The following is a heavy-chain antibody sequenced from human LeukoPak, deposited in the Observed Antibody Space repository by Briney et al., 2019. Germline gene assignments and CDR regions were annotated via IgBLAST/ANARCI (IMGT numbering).Heavy chain of an antibody. V-gene: IGHV1-8*03. D-gene: IGHD3-22*01. CDR3: AREDSSGSKY. Sequence: ASVKVSCKASGYTFTGYYMHWVRQATGQGLEWMGWMNPNSGNTGYAQKFQGRVTITRNTSISTAYMELSRLRSDDTAVYYCAREDSSGSKYWGQGTLVTVSS. CDR2: MNPNSGNT. J-gene: IGHJ4*02. CDR1: GYTFTGYY.